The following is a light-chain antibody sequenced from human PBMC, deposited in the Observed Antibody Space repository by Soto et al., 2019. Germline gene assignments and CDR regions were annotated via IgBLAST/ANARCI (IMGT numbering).Light chain of an antibody. V-gene: IGKV3-20*01. Sequence: EIVLTQSPGTLSLSPGERATLSCRASQSVRDSHLAWYQQKPGQARSLLIYETSSRATGIPDRFRGSGSGTEFALTITRVEPEDVAMYFRQQYGSSPGTFGQGTKVEI. J-gene: IGKJ1*01. CDR2: ETS. CDR1: QSVRDSH. CDR3: QQYGSSPGT.